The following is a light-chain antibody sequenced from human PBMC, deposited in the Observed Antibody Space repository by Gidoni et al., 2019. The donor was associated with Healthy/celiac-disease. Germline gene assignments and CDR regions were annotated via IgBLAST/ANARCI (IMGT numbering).Light chain of an antibody. CDR2: GKN. J-gene: IGLJ2*01. Sequence: SSELTQDPAVSGALGQTVRITCPGDSLRSYYASWYQQKPGQAPGLVIYGKNNRPSGIPDRFSGSSSGNTASLTITGAQAEDEADYYCNSRDSSGNHVVFGGWTKLTVL. CDR1: SLRSYY. CDR3: NSRDSSGNHVV. V-gene: IGLV3-19*01.